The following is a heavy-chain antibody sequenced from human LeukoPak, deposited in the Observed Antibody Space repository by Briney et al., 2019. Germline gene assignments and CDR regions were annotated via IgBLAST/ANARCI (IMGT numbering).Heavy chain of an antibody. CDR1: GYTFTTSG. Sequence: ASVKVSCKASGYTFTTSGITGVRRAPGQGLGGWGWSSAYNGNTNYAQKLQGRVTMTTDTSTSTAYMELRSLRSDDTAVYYCARDVGELWFGEFHPPWGQGTLVTVSS. CDR3: ARDVGELWFGEFHPP. J-gene: IGHJ5*02. CDR2: SSAYNGNT. D-gene: IGHD3-10*01. V-gene: IGHV1-18*04.